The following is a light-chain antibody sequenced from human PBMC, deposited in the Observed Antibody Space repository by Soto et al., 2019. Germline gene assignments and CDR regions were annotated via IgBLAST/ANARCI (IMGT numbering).Light chain of an antibody. Sequence: DIVLTQSPVTLSLSPGERATLSCRASQSVGSSHLAWYQQKPGQAPRLVIYGASSRATGIPDRFSGSGSGTDFTLTISRLEPEDFVVYYCQQYDSSPLYTFGQGTKLEIK. V-gene: IGKV3-20*01. CDR3: QQYDSSPLYT. J-gene: IGKJ2*01. CDR2: GAS. CDR1: QSVGSSH.